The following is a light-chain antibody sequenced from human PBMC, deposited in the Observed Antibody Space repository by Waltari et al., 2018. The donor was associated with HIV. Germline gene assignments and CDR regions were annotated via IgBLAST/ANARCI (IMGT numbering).Light chain of an antibody. V-gene: IGKV1-39*01. Sequence: DIQMTQSPSSLSASVGDRVTITCRASQSISSYLNWYQQKPGKAPKVLIYAASSVQSGVPSRFSGSGAGTDFTLTISSLQPEDFATYYCQQSYSTPVTFGGGTKVEIK. CDR1: QSISSY. CDR3: QQSYSTPVT. J-gene: IGKJ4*01. CDR2: AAS.